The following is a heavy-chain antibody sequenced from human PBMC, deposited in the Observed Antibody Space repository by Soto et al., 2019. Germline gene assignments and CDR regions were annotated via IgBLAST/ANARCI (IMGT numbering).Heavy chain of an antibody. CDR3: ATIVGANDY. CDR1: RASIYTYS. J-gene: IGHJ4*02. Sequence: TLSLTCTVSRASIYTYSWTWIRQPAGKGLQWIGHIYSSGSANYSPSLKSRVSMSVDSSKNQISLKLTSVTAADTAVYYCATIVGANDYWGQGTLVTVSS. V-gene: IGHV4-4*07. CDR2: IYSSGSA. D-gene: IGHD1-26*01.